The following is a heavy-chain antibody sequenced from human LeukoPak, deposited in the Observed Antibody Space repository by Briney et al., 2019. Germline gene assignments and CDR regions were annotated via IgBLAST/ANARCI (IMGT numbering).Heavy chain of an antibody. J-gene: IGHJ5*02. CDR3: AREVGYGTSWYGRFDP. CDR2: ISPNSGVP. CDR1: GYTFTGYY. Sequence: ASVKVSCKASGYTFTGYYIHWVRQAPGQGLEWLGRISPNSGVPNYAQKFQGRVTMTRDTSVNTVYMELSGLKYDDTGAYYCAREVGYGTSWYGRFDPWGRGTVVTVSS. V-gene: IGHV1-2*05. D-gene: IGHD6-13*01.